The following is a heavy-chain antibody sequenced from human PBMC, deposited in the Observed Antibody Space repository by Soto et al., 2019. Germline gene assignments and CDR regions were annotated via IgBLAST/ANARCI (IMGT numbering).Heavy chain of an antibody. CDR1: GFTFSNAW. CDR3: TTDPWEWKLLWNNYVDY. CDR2: IRSKADGATT. Sequence: EVQLVESGGGLVKPGGSLRVSCTASGFTFSNAWMSWVRQAPGKGLEWVGRIRSKADGATTDYAAPVKDRFIISRDDSKNTVYLQMISLKTEDTAVYYCTTDPWEWKLLWNNYVDYWGQGTLVTVSS. D-gene: IGHD1-26*01. J-gene: IGHJ4*02. V-gene: IGHV3-15*01.